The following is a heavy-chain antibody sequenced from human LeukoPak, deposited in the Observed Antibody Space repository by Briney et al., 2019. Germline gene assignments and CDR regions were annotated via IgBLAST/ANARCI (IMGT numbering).Heavy chain of an antibody. CDR2: IYSGGST. J-gene: IGHJ4*02. V-gene: IGHV3-66*01. CDR1: GFTVSSNY. D-gene: IGHD3-22*01. CDR3: AGVYYDSSGYYYFDY. Sequence: GGSLRLSCAASGFTVSSNYMSWVRQAPGKGLEWVSVIYSGGSTYYADSVKGRFTISRDNSKNTLYLQMNSLRAEDTAVYYCAGVYYDSSGYYYFDYWGQGTLVTVSS.